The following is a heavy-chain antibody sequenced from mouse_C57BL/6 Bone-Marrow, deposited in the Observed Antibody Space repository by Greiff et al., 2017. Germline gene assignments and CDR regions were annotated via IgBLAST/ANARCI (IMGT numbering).Heavy chain of an antibody. CDR1: GYAFSSSW. CDR2: IYPGDGAT. J-gene: IGHJ4*01. Sequence: QVQLQQSGPELVKPGASVKISCKASGYAFSSSWMNWVKQRPGTGLEWIGRIYPGDGATNYNGKFKGKATLTADKSSSTAYIQLSSLTSEDSAVYFCAIYRLDDWGQGTSVTVSS. CDR3: AIYRLDD. V-gene: IGHV1-82*01. D-gene: IGHD2-1*01.